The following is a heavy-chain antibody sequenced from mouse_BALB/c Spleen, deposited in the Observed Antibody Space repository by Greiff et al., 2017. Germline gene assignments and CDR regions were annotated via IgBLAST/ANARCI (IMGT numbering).Heavy chain of an antibody. Sequence: EVNLVESGPELVKPGASVKVSCKASGYAFTSYNMYWVKQSHGKSLEWIGYIDPYNGGTSYNQKFKGKATLTVDKSSSTAYMHLNSLTSEDSAVYYCAQGGRYSYAMDYWGQGTSVTVSS. CDR2: IDPYNGGT. J-gene: IGHJ4*01. D-gene: IGHD2-14*01. V-gene: IGHV1S135*01. CDR3: AQGGRYSYAMDY. CDR1: GYAFTSYN.